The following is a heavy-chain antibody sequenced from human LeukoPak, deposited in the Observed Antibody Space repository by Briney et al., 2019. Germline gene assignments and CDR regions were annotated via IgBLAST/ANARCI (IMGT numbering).Heavy chain of an antibody. D-gene: IGHD6-19*01. J-gene: IGHJ4*02. Sequence: PVKGSCKASGGTFSSYAISWGGQAPGQRLLWMGGIIPIFGTANYAQKFQGRVTITADKSTSTAYMELSSLRSEDTAVYYCARMGGVAGSDYWGQGTLVTVSS. CDR3: ARMGGVAGSDY. V-gene: IGHV1-69*06. CDR1: GGTFSSYA. CDR2: IIPIFGTA.